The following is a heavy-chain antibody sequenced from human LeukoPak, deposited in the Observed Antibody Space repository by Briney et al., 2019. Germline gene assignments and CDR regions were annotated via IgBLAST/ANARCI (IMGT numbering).Heavy chain of an antibody. CDR3: ARGKIGDY. CDR1: GDSTSSDRYY. V-gene: IGHV4-39*01. Sequence: SETLSLTCTISGDSTSSDRYYGGWVRQPPGKGLEWIGNIYYSGSTYYNPSLKSRVTMSVDTSKNQFSLKLSSVTAADTAVYYCARGKIGDYWGQGTLVTVSS. CDR2: IYYSGST. D-gene: IGHD2/OR15-2a*01. J-gene: IGHJ4*02.